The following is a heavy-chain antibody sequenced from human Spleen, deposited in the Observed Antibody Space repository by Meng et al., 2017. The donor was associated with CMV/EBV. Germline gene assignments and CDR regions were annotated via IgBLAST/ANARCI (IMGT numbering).Heavy chain of an antibody. V-gene: IGHV3-21*01. CDR1: GFTFSTYS. D-gene: IGHD3-10*01. J-gene: IGHJ6*02. CDR2: ISSSSSYI. Sequence: GESLKISCAASGFTFSTYSMNWVRQAPGKGLEWVSSISSSSSYIYYADSVKGRFTISRDNAKNSLFLQMSSLRAEDTAVYYCASGGRAHYYYGMDVWGQGTTVTVSS. CDR3: ASGGRAHYYYGMDV.